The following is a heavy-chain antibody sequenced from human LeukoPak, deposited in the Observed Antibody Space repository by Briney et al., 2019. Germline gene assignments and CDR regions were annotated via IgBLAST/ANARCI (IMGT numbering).Heavy chain of an antibody. V-gene: IGHV3-33*01. CDR2: IWFDGSSK. D-gene: IGHD3-16*02. Sequence: GGSLRLSCATSGFTFSSFAMHWVRQAPGKRLEWLALIWFDGSSKNYTDSVEGRFTISRDNSKNTLFLQMNSLRAEDTAVYYCARGFYRVRHDQSTYYFVHWGQGTLVTVSS. CDR3: ARGFYRVRHDQSTYYFVH. J-gene: IGHJ4*02. CDR1: GFTFSSFA.